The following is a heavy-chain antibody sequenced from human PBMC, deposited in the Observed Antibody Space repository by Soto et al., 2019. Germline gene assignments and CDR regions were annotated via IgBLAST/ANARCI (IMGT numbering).Heavy chain of an antibody. CDR1: GYTFTSYA. Sequence: ASVKVSCKASGYTFTSYAMHWVRQAPGQRLEWMGWINAGNGNTKYSQKFQGRVTITRDTSASTAYMELSSLRSEDTAVCYCASSGPPVAGTTYYFDYWGQGTLVTVS. V-gene: IGHV1-3*01. J-gene: IGHJ4*02. CDR2: INAGNGNT. CDR3: ASSGPPVAGTTYYFDY. D-gene: IGHD6-19*01.